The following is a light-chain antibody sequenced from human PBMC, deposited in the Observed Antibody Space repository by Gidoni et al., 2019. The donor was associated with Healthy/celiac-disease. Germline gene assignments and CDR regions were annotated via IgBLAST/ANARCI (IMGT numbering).Light chain of an antibody. J-gene: IGLJ2*01. CDR2: QDR. CDR3: QAWDSSTGV. Sequence: YELTQPPSVSVSPGQTASITCSGDKLGDKYACWYQQKPGQSPVLVIYQDRKRPSGIPERFSGSNSGNTATLTISGTQAMDEADYYCQAWDSSTGVFGGGTKLTVL. V-gene: IGLV3-1*01. CDR1: KLGDKY.